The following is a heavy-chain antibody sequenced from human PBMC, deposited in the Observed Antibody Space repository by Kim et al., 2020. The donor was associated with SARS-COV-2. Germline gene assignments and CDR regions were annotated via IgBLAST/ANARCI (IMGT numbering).Heavy chain of an antibody. D-gene: IGHD3-3*01. J-gene: IGHJ5*02. Sequence: GGSLRLSCAASGFTFSSYWMHWVRQAPGKGLVWVSRINSDGSSTSYADSVKGRFTISRDNAKNTLYLQMNSLRAEDTAVYYCAGYDFWSGYYSWGQGTLVTVSS. CDR3: AGYDFWSGYYS. V-gene: IGHV3-74*01. CDR1: GFTFSSYW. CDR2: INSDGSST.